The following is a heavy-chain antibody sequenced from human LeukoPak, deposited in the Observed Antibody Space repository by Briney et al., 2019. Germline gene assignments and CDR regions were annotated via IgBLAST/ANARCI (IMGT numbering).Heavy chain of an antibody. CDR1: GYTFTGYY. CDR2: INPNSGGT. J-gene: IGHJ3*02. V-gene: IGHV1-2*02. D-gene: IGHD1-1*01. CDR3: ARVALNWNDEGDDAFDI. Sequence: ASVKVSCKASGYTFTGYYMHWVRQAPGQGLEWMGWINPNSGGTNYSQKFQGRVIITRDTSISTAYMELSRLRSDDTAVYYCARVALNWNDEGDDAFDIWGQGKMVTVSS.